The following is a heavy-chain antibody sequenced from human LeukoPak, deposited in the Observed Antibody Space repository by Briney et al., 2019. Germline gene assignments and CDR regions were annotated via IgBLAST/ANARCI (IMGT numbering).Heavy chain of an antibody. V-gene: IGHV3-23*01. D-gene: IGHD6-19*01. J-gene: IGHJ4*02. CDR2: ISGSGGST. CDR1: GFTFSSYA. Sequence: PGGSLRLSCAASGFTFSSYAMSWVRQAPGKGLEWVSAISGSGGSTYYADSVKGRFTISRDNAKNSLYPQMNSLRPDDTAFYYCAKVSVAVAGSFDYWGQGTLVTVSP. CDR3: AKVSVAVAGSFDY.